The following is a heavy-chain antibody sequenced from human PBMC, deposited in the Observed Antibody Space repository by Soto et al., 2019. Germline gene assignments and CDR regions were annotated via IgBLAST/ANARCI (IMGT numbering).Heavy chain of an antibody. CDR3: ARDDILCSGGSCYRVPMEV. D-gene: IGHD2-15*01. CDR1: GFTVSSKY. V-gene: IGHV3-66*01. Sequence: EVQLVESGGGLVQPGGSLRLSCAASGFTVSSKYMSWVRQAPGKGLEWVSLIQSGGTTYYADSVKGRFTISRDSSKNMLHLQMDSLRAEETAVYYCARDDILCSGGSCYRVPMEVWGKGTTVTVSS. CDR2: IQSGGTT. J-gene: IGHJ6*03.